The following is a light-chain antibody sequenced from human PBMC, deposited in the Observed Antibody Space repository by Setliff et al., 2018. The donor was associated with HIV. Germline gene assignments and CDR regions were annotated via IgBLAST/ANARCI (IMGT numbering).Light chain of an antibody. CDR2: EVS. J-gene: IGLJ1*01. V-gene: IGLV2-14*01. CDR1: SSDVGFYNY. CDR3: SSYTSSSTYD. Sequence: QSALTQPASVSGSPGQSVTISCTGTSSDVGFYNYVSWYQQHPGKAPKLMIYEVSNRPSGVSDRFSGSKSGNTASLTISGLQAEDEADYYCSSYTSSSTYDFGTGTKGTVL.